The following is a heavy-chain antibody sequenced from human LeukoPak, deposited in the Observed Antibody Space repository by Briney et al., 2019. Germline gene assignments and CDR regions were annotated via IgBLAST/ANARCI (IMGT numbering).Heavy chain of an antibody. CDR1: GFTFSVFE. CDR3: ALWKYGNSPLDF. V-gene: IGHV3-48*03. CDR2: ISSSGSTI. J-gene: IGHJ4*02. Sequence: GGSLRLPCAASGFTFSVFEMNWVRRAPGKGLEWVSCISSSGSTIYYADSVKGRFTISRDNAKNSLYLQMNSLRAEDTAVYYCALWKYGNSPLDFWGQGTLVTVSS. D-gene: IGHD6-6*01.